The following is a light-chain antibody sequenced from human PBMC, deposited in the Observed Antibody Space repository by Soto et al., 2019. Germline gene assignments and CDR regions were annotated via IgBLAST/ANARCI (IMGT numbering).Light chain of an antibody. V-gene: IGKV1-33*01. Sequence: DIQMTQSPSSLSASVGDRVTITCQASQDINKNLIWYQQKPGKAPKLLIYDASDLETGVPSRFSGSGSGTDFTLTISCLQSEDFATYYCQQYYSYPLTFGGGTKVDIK. CDR1: QDINKN. CDR3: QQYYSYPLT. CDR2: DAS. J-gene: IGKJ4*01.